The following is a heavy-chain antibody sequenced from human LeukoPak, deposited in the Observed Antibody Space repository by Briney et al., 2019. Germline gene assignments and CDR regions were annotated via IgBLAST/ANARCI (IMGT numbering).Heavy chain of an antibody. Sequence: PSETLSLTCSVSGGSIRSYYWSWIRQPPGKGLEWVGCISDSGSTNYNPSLKSRVTMSVDTSKNQFSLKLSSVTAADTASYYCARDLRIAATGDPIGYWGQGTLVTVSS. D-gene: IGHD6-13*01. V-gene: IGHV4-59*01. CDR2: ISDSGST. CDR1: GGSIRSYY. J-gene: IGHJ4*02. CDR3: ARDLRIAATGDPIGY.